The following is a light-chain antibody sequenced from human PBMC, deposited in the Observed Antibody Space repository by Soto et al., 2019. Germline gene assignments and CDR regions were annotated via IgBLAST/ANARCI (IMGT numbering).Light chain of an antibody. Sequence: EIVMTQSPATLSVSPGERATLSCRASQSVSSNLAWYQQKPGQDPRLLIYGASTRATGIPARFSGSGSGTDLTLTISSLQSEDFAVYFCQQYGTSPYTFGQGTKLQIK. V-gene: IGKV3-15*01. J-gene: IGKJ2*01. CDR1: QSVSSN. CDR3: QQYGTSPYT. CDR2: GAS.